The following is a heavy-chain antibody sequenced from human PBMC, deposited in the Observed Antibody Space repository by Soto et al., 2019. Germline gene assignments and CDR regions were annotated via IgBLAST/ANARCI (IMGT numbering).Heavy chain of an antibody. J-gene: IGHJ4*02. V-gene: IGHV3-30-3*01. Sequence: GGSLRLSCAASGFTFSSYAMHWVRQAPGKGLEWVAVISYDGSNKYYADSVKGRFTISRDNSKNTLYLQMNSLRAEDTAVYYCARGTAQWELLFDYWGQGTQVTVSS. CDR3: ARGTAQWELLFDY. CDR2: ISYDGSNK. D-gene: IGHD1-26*01. CDR1: GFTFSSYA.